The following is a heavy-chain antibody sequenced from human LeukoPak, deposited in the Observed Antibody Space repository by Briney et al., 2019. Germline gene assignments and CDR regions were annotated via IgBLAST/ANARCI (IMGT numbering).Heavy chain of an antibody. Sequence: SRKASGYAFINNWMHWVRQAPGKGLEWVALISYDGSNKYYADSVKGRFTISRDNSKNTLYLQMNSLRAEDTAVYYCAKVGLTVTTILDYFDYWGQGTLVTVSS. V-gene: IGHV3-30*18. D-gene: IGHD4-11*01. CDR1: GYAFINNW. CDR3: AKVGLTVTTILDYFDY. CDR2: ISYDGSNK. J-gene: IGHJ4*02.